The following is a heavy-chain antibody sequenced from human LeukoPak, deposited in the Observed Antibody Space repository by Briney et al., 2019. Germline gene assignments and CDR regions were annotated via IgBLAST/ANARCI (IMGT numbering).Heavy chain of an antibody. CDR1: GGSFSGYY. V-gene: IGHV4-34*01. CDR2: INHSGST. Sequence: SETLSLTCAVYGGSFSGYYWSWIRQPPGKGLEWIGEINHSGSTNYNPSLKSRVTISVDTSRNQFSLKLSSVTAADAAVYYCARDTRSYDTSGYYYFDYWGQGALVTVSS. J-gene: IGHJ4*02. CDR3: ARDTRSYDTSGYYYFDY. D-gene: IGHD3-22*01.